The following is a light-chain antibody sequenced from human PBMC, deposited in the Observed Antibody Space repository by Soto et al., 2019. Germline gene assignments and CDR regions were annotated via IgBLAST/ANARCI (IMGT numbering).Light chain of an antibody. CDR2: EVT. V-gene: IGLV2-14*01. CDR3: SSYRHRDTLV. J-gene: IGLJ2*01. CDR1: SSDVGGYNN. Sequence: QAVVTQPASVSGSPGQSITISCTGTSSDVGGYNNVSWYQQRPGKAPKLMVYEVTNRPSGVSNRFSGSKSGNTASLTISGLQAEDEADYYCSSYRHRDTLVFGGGTKVTVL.